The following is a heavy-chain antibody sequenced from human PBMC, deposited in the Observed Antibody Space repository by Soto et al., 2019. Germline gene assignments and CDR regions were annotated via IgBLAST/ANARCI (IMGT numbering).Heavy chain of an antibody. Sequence: QAGGSLRLSCAASGFTFSSYAMSWVRQAPGKGLEWVSAISGSGGSTYYADSVKGRFTISRDNSKNTLYLQMNSLRAEDTAVYYCAKDRGAWYYYGSGSPGGGYQAWGQGTLVTVSS. V-gene: IGHV3-23*01. J-gene: IGHJ5*02. CDR1: GFTFSSYA. CDR3: AKDRGAWYYYGSGSPGGGYQA. D-gene: IGHD3-10*01. CDR2: ISGSGGST.